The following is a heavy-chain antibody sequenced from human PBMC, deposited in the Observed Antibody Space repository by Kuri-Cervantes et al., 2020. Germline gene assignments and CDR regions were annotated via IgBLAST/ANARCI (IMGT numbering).Heavy chain of an antibody. V-gene: IGHV1-2*02. D-gene: IGHD2-15*01. CDR2: INLNSGDT. CDR1: GYTFTDYY. J-gene: IGHJ4*02. CDR3: ATEGYCSGGSCNY. Sequence: ASVKVSCKVSGYTFTDYYMHWVRQAPGQGPEWMGWINLNSGDTKYAQKFQGRVTMTRDTSITTAYMELSRLRSDDTAVYYCATEGYCSGGSCNYWGQGTLVTVSS.